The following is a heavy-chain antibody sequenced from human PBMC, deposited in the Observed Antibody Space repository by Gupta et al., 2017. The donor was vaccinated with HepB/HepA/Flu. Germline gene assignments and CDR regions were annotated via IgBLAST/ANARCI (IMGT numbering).Heavy chain of an antibody. V-gene: IGHV3-23*04. CDR2: ILSDYTT. D-gene: IGHD3-10*01. Sequence: EVQLVESGGDLLQQGGSLRLSCSASGFTFSSHGMTWVRQAPGKGLEWVSTILSDYTTYYADSVRGRFTISRDNSKNTLYLQMNSLRVEDTAVYSCARDLYGSGDLWGQGTLVTVSS. CDR1: GFTFSSHG. CDR3: ARDLYGSGDL. J-gene: IGHJ5*02.